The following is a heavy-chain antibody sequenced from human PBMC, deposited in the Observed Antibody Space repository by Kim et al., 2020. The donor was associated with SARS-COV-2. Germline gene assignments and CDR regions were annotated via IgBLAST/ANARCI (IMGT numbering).Heavy chain of an antibody. CDR2: IYPGDSDT. CDR3: ARLLRDGYNYWYYFDY. CDR1: GYSFTSYW. V-gene: IGHV5-51*01. J-gene: IGHJ4*02. D-gene: IGHD5-12*01. Sequence: GESLKISCKGSGYSFTSYWIGWVRQMPGKGLEWMGIIYPGDSDTRYSPSFQGQVTISADKSISTAYLQWSSLKASDTAMYYCARLLRDGYNYWYYFDYWGQGTLVTVSS.